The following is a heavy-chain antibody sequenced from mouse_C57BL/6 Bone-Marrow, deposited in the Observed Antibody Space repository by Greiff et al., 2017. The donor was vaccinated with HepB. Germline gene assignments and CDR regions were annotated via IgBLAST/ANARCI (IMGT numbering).Heavy chain of an antibody. D-gene: IGHD1-1*01. J-gene: IGHJ4*01. CDR2: IDPENGDT. CDR3: TTITTVVVYYAMDY. CDR1: GFNIKDDY. Sequence: EVQLQQSGAELVRPGASVKLSCTASGFNIKDDYMHWVKQRPEQGLEWIGWIDPENGDTEYASKFQGKATITADTSSHPAYLQLSSLTSEDTAVYYCTTITTVVVYYAMDYWGQGTSVTVSS. V-gene: IGHV14-4*01.